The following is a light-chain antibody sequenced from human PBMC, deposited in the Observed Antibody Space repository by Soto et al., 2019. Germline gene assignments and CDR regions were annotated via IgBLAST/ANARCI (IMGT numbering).Light chain of an antibody. CDR1: QDIRKD. J-gene: IGKJ1*01. CDR3: LQYNSYPWT. CDR2: GAS. V-gene: IGKV1-6*01. Sequence: AIQMTQSPSSLSASVGDRVTITCRASQDIRKDLAWYQQKPGKAPQILIYGASTLQTGVASRFSGSGSATDFTLTISGLQPEDSAAYYCLQYNSYPWTFGQGTKVDIK.